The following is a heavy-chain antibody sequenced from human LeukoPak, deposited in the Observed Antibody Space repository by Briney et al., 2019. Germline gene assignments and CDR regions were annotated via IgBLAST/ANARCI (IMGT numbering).Heavy chain of an antibody. D-gene: IGHD4-17*01. CDR2: IIPIFDTA. V-gene: IGHV1-69*06. Sequence: SVKVSCKASGGTFNNYAISWVRQAPGQGLEWMGGIIPIFDTANYAQKFQGRVTITANKSTSTAYMELSSLRSEDTAVYYCARAVQVTTGGLFDYWGQGTLVTVSS. J-gene: IGHJ4*02. CDR1: GGTFNNYA. CDR3: ARAVQVTTGGLFDY.